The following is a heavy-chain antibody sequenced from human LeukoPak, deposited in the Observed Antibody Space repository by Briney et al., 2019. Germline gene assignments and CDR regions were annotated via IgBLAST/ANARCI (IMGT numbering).Heavy chain of an antibody. V-gene: IGHV3-7*01. Sequence: GGSLRLSCADSGFTFRSYWMSWVRQAPWKGLEWVANIKQDGSEKYYVDSVKGRFTISRDNAKNSLYLQMNSLRAEDTAVYYCARDGLFPAFDAFDIWGQGTMVTVSS. CDR3: ARDGLFPAFDAFDI. CDR1: GFTFRSYW. J-gene: IGHJ3*02. D-gene: IGHD2-21*01. CDR2: IKQDGSEK.